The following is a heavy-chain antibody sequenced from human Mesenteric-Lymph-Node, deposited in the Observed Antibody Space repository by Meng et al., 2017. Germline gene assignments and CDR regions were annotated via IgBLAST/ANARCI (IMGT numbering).Heavy chain of an antibody. D-gene: IGHD3-10*01. CDR2: TSYSGSS. Sequence: QVHLQDSGPGLVKPSQTLSLTCTVSGGSISSGHYYWSWIRQHPGKGLEWIGYTSYSGSSHYNPPLKSLVTISIDTSKNQFSLSSVSAADTAVYYCVRDTRRGGGWFDPWGQGTLVTVSS. CDR3: VRDTRRGGGWFDP. J-gene: IGHJ5*02. CDR1: GGSISSGHYY. V-gene: IGHV4-31*01.